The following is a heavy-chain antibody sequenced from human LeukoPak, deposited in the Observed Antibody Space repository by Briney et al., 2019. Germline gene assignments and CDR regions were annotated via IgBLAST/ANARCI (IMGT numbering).Heavy chain of an antibody. J-gene: IGHJ4*02. CDR2: INPSGGGT. D-gene: IGHD3-10*01. CDR3: ARALNYYSSGSFSDY. V-gene: IGHV1-46*01. CDR1: GYSLTTYY. Sequence: ASVKVSCKASGYSLTTYYMHWVRQAPGQGLEWMAIINPSGGGTKYAQKFQGRVTITRDTSANTAYMELSSLKSEDTAVYYCARALNYYSSGSFSDYWGQGTLVTVSS.